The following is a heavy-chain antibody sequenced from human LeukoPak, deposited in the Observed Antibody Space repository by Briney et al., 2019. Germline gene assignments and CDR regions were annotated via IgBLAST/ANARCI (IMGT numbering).Heavy chain of an antibody. V-gene: IGHV4-59*01. CDR1: SGSISSYY. CDR3: AREKSPDYCSGASCYFDY. J-gene: IGHJ4*02. D-gene: IGHD2-15*01. CDR2: IYYSGST. Sequence: PSETLSLTCTVSSGSISSYYWSWIRQPPGKGLEWIGYIYYSGSTNYNPSLKSRVTISVDTSKNQFSLKLSSVTAADTAVYYCAREKSPDYCSGASCYFDYWGQGTLVTVSP.